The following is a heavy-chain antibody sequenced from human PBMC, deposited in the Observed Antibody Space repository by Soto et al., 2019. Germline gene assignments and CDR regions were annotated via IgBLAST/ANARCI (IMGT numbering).Heavy chain of an antibody. D-gene: IGHD5-18*01. CDR2: INSNGYS. CDR1: GGSITYY. CDR3: ARQKRFTYGHYYYFGMDV. V-gene: IGHV4-59*08. J-gene: IGHJ6*02. Sequence: SETLSLTCTVSGGSITYYCSWMRLSPGKGLEWIGYINSNGYSNYNPSLNSRVTISVDTSKNQFSLKLTSVTASDTAVYYCARQKRFTYGHYYYFGMDVWGQGTTVTVSS.